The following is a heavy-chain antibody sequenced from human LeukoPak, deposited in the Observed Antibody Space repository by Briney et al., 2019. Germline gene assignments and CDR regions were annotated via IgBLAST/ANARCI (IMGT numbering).Heavy chain of an antibody. J-gene: IGHJ5*02. CDR3: ASLTGYSSESWFDP. D-gene: IGHD3-9*01. CDR2: IYDSGST. CDR1: GGSISTYY. Sequence: SETLSLTCTVSGGSISTYYWSWIRQPPGKGLEYIGYIYDSGSTNYNPSLKSRVTMSVDTSKQQFSLKLSSVTAADTGVYYCASLTGYSSESWFDPWGQGILVTVSS. V-gene: IGHV4-59*01.